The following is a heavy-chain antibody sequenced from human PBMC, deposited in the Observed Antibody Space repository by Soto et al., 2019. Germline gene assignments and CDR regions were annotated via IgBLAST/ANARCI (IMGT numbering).Heavy chain of an antibody. Sequence: EVQLVESGGGLVQPGGSLRLSCAASTFTFSNHWMSWVRQAPGKGLEWVANINQGGSAKYYLDSVKGRFTISRDNAKNSLDLQMNSLRAEDTAVYYCARIYCSTTSYYIDYWGQGTLVTVSS. D-gene: IGHD2-2*02. V-gene: IGHV3-7*01. CDR3: ARIYCSTTSYYIDY. CDR2: INQGGSAK. J-gene: IGHJ4*02. CDR1: TFTFSNHW.